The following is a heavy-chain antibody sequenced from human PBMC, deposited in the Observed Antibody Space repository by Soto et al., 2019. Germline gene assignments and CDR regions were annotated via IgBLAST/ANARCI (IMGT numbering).Heavy chain of an antibody. Sequence: ASVKVSCKASGYTFTSYGISWVRQAPGQGLEWMGWISAYNGNTNYAQKLQGRVTMTTDTSTSTAYMELRSLRSDDTAVYYRARDRLALGSSGLGLGHWGQGTLVTVS. CDR2: ISAYNGNT. D-gene: IGHD3-22*01. V-gene: IGHV1-18*04. J-gene: IGHJ1*01. CDR1: GYTFTSYG. CDR3: ARDRLALGSSGLGLGH.